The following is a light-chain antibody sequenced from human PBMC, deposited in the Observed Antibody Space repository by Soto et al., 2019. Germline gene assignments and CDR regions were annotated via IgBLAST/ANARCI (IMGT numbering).Light chain of an antibody. CDR1: SSDVGSYNL. J-gene: IGLJ1*01. V-gene: IGLV2-23*02. CDR2: EVS. Sequence: QSVLTQPASVSGSPGQSITISCTGTSSDVGSYNLVSWYQQHPGKAPKAMIYEVSKRPSGVSNRFSGSKSGNTASLTISWLQAEDEADYYCCSYAGSSTVFGTGTKVTV. CDR3: CSYAGSSTV.